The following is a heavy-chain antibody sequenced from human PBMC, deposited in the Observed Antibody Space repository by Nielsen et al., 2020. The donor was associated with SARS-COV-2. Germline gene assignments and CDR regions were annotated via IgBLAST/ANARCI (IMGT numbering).Heavy chain of an antibody. CDR1: DGSFSGFF. CDR3: ARAMVRGGIDP. J-gene: IGHJ5*02. CDR2: INSSGST. V-gene: IGHV4-34*01. Sequence: SETLSLTCGVYDGSFSGFFWTWIRQSPGKGLEWIGEINSSGSTNYNPSLKSRLTISVDTSRKQFSLKLNSVTAADSAVYYCARAMVRGGIDPWGKGTPVAVSS. D-gene: IGHD3-10*01.